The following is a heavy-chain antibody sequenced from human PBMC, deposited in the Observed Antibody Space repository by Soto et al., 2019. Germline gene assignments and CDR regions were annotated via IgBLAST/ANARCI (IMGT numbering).Heavy chain of an antibody. CDR1: GFPFSNAW. Sequence: EVQLVESGGGLVKPGGSLRLPCAASGFPFSNAWMNWVRQAPGKGLEWVGRIKSKTDGGTTDYAAPVKGRFTISRDDSKNTLYLQMNSLKTEDTAVYYCIVRYPYYFDYWGQGTLVTVSS. CDR3: IVRYPYYFDY. CDR2: IKSKTDGGTT. V-gene: IGHV3-15*07. J-gene: IGHJ4*02. D-gene: IGHD2-21*01.